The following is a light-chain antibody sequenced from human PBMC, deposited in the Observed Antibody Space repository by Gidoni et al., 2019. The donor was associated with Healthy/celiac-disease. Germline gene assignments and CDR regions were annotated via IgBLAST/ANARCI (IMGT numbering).Light chain of an antibody. Sequence: QSVLTPPPSASGTPGQRVTISCSGSSSNLGSNTVNWYQQLPGTAPKLLIYSNNQRPSGVPDRFSGSKSGTSASLAISGLQSEDEADYYCAAWDDSLNGLVVFGGGTKLTVL. CDR3: AAWDDSLNGLVV. CDR2: SNN. V-gene: IGLV1-44*01. CDR1: SSNLGSNT. J-gene: IGLJ2*01.